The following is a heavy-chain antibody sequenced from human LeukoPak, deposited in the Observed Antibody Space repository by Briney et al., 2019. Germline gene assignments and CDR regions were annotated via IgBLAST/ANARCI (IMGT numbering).Heavy chain of an antibody. Sequence: PSETLSLTCSVSGGSISSYYWSWIRQPAGKGLEWIGYIYYSGSTNYNPSLKSRVTISVDTSKNQFSLKLSSVTAADTAVYYCARARRYNWNYGFDPWGQGTLVTVSS. CDR3: ARARRYNWNYGFDP. J-gene: IGHJ5*02. CDR1: GGSISSYY. V-gene: IGHV4-59*08. D-gene: IGHD1-7*01. CDR2: IYYSGST.